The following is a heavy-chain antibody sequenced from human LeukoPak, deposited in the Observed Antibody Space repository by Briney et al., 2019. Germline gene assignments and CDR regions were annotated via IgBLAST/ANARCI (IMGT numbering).Heavy chain of an antibody. CDR3: VRGRGGDGYNWLCYFDY. CDR1: GFTFSSYA. D-gene: IGHD5-24*01. V-gene: IGHV3-30-3*01. J-gene: IGHJ4*02. CDR2: ISYDGSNK. Sequence: GGSLRLSCAASGFTFSSYAMHWVRQAPGKGLEWVAVISYDGSNKYYADSVKGRFTISRDNSTNTLYLQMNSLRSEDTAVYYCVRGRGGDGYNWLCYFDYGGQGTLVTVSS.